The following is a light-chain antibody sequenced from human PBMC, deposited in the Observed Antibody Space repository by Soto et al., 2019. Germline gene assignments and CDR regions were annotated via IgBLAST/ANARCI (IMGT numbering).Light chain of an antibody. CDR1: QSISSW. Sequence: DIQMTQSPSTLSSSLLYRVTITCRASQSISSWLAWYQQKPGKAPNLLIYKASTLESGVPSRFSGSGSGTEFTLTISSVQPDDFATYYCQQYKSYPLTFGGGTKVDNK. CDR2: KAS. CDR3: QQYKSYPLT. V-gene: IGKV1-5*03. J-gene: IGKJ4*01.